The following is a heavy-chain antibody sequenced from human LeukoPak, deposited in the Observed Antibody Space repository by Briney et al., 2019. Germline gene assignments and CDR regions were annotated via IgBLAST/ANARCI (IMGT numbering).Heavy chain of an antibody. CDR2: ISGSSSDI. CDR3: ARRGYHDYSGFDY. CDR1: GDSISSSS. Sequence: TPSETLSLTCTVSGDSISSSSSYWGWIRQPPGKGLEWVSSISGSSSDIYYADSVEGRFTISRDNSKNSLYLQMKSLRAEDTALYYCARRGYHDYSGFDYWGQGTLVTVSS. J-gene: IGHJ4*02. D-gene: IGHD1-26*01. V-gene: IGHV3-21*01.